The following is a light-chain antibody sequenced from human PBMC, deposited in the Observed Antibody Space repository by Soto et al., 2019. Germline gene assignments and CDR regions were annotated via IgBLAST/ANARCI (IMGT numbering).Light chain of an antibody. Sequence: EIVMTQSPATLSVSPGERVTLSCRASQSVSSNLAWYQQKPGQAPRLLIYGASTRATGIPARFSGSGSGTEFTLTISSLQSEDFAVYSCQQYDNWPPWTFGQGTKVEIK. CDR1: QSVSSN. CDR3: QQYDNWPPWT. V-gene: IGKV3-15*01. J-gene: IGKJ1*01. CDR2: GAS.